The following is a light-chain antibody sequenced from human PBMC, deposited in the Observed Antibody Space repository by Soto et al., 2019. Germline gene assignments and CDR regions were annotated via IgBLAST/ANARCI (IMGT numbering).Light chain of an antibody. Sequence: DIQMTQSPSSLSASVGDRVTIPFRASQSISSYLNWYQQKPGKAPKLLIYAASSLQSGVPSRFSGSGSGTEFTLTISSLQTDDFATYYCQHYNSYSEAFGQGTKVDI. V-gene: IGKV1-39*01. J-gene: IGKJ1*01. CDR3: QHYNSYSEA. CDR1: QSISSY. CDR2: AAS.